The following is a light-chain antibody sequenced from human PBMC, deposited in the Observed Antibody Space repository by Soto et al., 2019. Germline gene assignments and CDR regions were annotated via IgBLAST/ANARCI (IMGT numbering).Light chain of an antibody. V-gene: IGLV2-14*01. J-gene: IGLJ2*01. CDR1: SSDVGGYNY. CDR3: SSYTSSTSGV. Sequence: QSALTQPASVSGSPGQSITISCTGTSSDVGGYNYVSWYQQHPGKAPKLIIYEVSNRPSGVSSRFSGSKSGNTASLTISGLQAEDEADYYCSSYTSSTSGVFGGGTKLTVL. CDR2: EVS.